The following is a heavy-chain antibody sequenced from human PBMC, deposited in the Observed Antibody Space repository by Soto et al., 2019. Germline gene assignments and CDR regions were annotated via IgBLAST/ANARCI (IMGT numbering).Heavy chain of an antibody. D-gene: IGHD1-7*01. V-gene: IGHV3-48*03. Sequence: GSLRLSCAASGFTFSTHEMNWVRQAPGKGLEWLSYIRGGGSPIYYADSVRGRFTISRDNAKNSLYLQMNSLRAEDTAIYYCASKIFGTTYFNYWGQGAMVTVYS. CDR3: ASKIFGTTYFNY. CDR2: IRGGGSPI. J-gene: IGHJ4*02. CDR1: GFTFSTHE.